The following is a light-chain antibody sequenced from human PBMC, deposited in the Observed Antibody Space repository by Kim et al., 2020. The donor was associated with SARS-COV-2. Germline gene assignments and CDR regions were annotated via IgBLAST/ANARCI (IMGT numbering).Light chain of an antibody. J-gene: IGLJ2*01. CDR3: SSYSSSTTLL. CDR2: DVA. V-gene: IGLV2-14*03. CDR1: SSNIGRFDY. Sequence: GQSITISWSGTSSNIGRFDYVSWSQQHPGKAPKLLIYDVAKRPSGLSNRFSGSKSGNTASLTISGLHPEDEADYYCSSYSSSTTLLFGGGTQLTVL.